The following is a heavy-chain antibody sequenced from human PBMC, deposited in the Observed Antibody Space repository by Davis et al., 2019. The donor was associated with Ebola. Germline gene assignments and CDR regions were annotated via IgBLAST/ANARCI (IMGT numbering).Heavy chain of an antibody. D-gene: IGHD6-13*01. J-gene: IGHJ6*02. CDR3: AGPRSGSSWTYYYYYGMDV. Sequence: SVKVSCKASGGTFSSYAISWVRQAPGQGLEWMGGIIPIFGTANYAQKFQGRVTITADESTSTAYMELSSLRSEDTAVYYCAGPRSGSSWTYYYYYGMDVWGQGTTVTVSS. V-gene: IGHV1-69*13. CDR1: GGTFSSYA. CDR2: IIPIFGTA.